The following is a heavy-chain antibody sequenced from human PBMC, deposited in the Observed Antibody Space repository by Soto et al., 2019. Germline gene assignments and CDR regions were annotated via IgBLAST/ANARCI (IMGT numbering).Heavy chain of an antibody. CDR1: GGTFSNYD. CDR2: MNPNSGNT. Sequence: ASVKVSCKASGGTFSNYDINWVRQATGQGLEWMGWMNPNSGNTGYAQKFQGRVTMTRNTSISTAYMELSSLRSEDTAVYYCARGYAMAGGYYYYYMDVWGKGTTVTVSS. CDR3: ARGYAMAGGYYYYYMDV. J-gene: IGHJ6*03. D-gene: IGHD3-10*01. V-gene: IGHV1-8*01.